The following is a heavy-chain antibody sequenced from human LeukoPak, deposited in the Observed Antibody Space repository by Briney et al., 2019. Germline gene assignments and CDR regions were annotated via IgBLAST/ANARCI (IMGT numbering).Heavy chain of an antibody. Sequence: SVKVSCKTSGYTFTSYGISWVRQAPGQGLEWMGRIIPIFGTANYAQKFQGRVTITTDESTSTAYMELSSLRSEDTAVYYCARLSGYDAFDYWGQGTLVTVSS. V-gene: IGHV1-69*05. D-gene: IGHD5-12*01. CDR1: GYTFTSYG. CDR3: ARLSGYDAFDY. J-gene: IGHJ4*02. CDR2: IIPIFGTA.